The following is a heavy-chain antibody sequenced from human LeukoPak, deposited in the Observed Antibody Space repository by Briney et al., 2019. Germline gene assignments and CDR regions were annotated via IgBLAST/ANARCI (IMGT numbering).Heavy chain of an antibody. CDR2: IKQDGSEK. V-gene: IGHV3-7*01. D-gene: IGHD4-17*01. CDR1: GFTFNRYW. CDR3: ATTPTSVTTKPGYYYYMDV. Sequence: GGSLRLSCAASGFTFNRYWMSWVRQPPGKELQWVANIKQDGSEKYYVDSVKGRFTISRDNAKNSLYLQMNSLRAEDTAVYYCATTPTSVTTKPGYYYYMDVWGKGTTVTVSS. J-gene: IGHJ6*03.